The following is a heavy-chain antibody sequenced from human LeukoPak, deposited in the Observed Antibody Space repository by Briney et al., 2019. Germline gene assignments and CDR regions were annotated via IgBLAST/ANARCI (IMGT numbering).Heavy chain of an antibody. V-gene: IGHV3-66*02. CDR1: GFTVSSNY. CDR2: IYSGGST. J-gene: IGHJ4*02. CDR3: ARDLAPANYGDLEPLDS. D-gene: IGHD4-17*01. Sequence: PGGSLRLSCAASGFTVSSNYMSWVRQAPGKGLEWVSVIYSGGSTYYADSVMGRFTISRDNSKNRLYLQMNSLRPEDTAVYYCARDLAPANYGDLEPLDSWGQGTLVTVSS.